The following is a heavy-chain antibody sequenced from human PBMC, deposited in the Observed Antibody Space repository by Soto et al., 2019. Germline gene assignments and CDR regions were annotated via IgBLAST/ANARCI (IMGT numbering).Heavy chain of an antibody. J-gene: IGHJ4*02. D-gene: IGHD5-12*01. Sequence: PSETLSLTCTVSGGSISSSSYYWGWIRQPPGKGLEWIGSIYYSGSTYYNPSLKSRVTISVDTSKNQFSLKLSSVTAADTAVYYCARHAVRWLQLNRPYYFDYWGQGILVTVSS. CDR2: IYYSGST. CDR1: GGSISSSSYY. V-gene: IGHV4-39*01. CDR3: ARHAVRWLQLNRPYYFDY.